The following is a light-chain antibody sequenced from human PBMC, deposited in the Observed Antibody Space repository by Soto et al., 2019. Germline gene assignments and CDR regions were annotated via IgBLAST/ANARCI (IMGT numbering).Light chain of an antibody. J-gene: IGKJ5*01. V-gene: IGKV1-39*01. CDR1: ENIRDF. Sequence: DIQMTQSQSSLSTSLGDRVTITCRASENIRDFVNWYQQKPGKAPNLLIYGASTLQGGVPSRFSVSGSATDFTLTINSLKHEDFATYYCQQTYGTTPTFGQGTRLEI. CDR2: GAS. CDR3: QQTYGTTPT.